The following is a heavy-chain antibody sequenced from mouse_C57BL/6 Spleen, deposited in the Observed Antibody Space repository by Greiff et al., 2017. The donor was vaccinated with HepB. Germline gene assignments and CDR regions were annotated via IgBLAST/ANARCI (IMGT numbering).Heavy chain of an antibody. CDR1: GFTFSDYG. D-gene: IGHD4-1*01. Sequence: EVMLVESGGGLVKPGGSLKLSCAASGFTFSDYGMHWVRQAPEKGLEWVAYISSGSSTIYYADTVKGRFTISRDNAKNTLFLQMTSLRSEDSAMYCCARRDWDVGFAYWGEGTLVTVSA. CDR3: ARRDWDVGFAY. V-gene: IGHV5-17*01. J-gene: IGHJ3*01. CDR2: ISSGSSTI.